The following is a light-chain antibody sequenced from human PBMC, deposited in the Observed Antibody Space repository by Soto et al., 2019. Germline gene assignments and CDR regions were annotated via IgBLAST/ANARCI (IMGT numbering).Light chain of an antibody. Sequence: QSVLTQPASVSASPGQSITISCTGTSSDVGGYNYVSWYQQHPGRAPKLMIYEVSNRPSGVSNRFSGSKSGNTASLSISGLQAEDEADYYCNSFRSTSTTPYYVFGTGTKVTVL. V-gene: IGLV2-14*01. CDR3: NSFRSTSTTPYYV. J-gene: IGLJ1*01. CDR1: SSDVGGYNY. CDR2: EVS.